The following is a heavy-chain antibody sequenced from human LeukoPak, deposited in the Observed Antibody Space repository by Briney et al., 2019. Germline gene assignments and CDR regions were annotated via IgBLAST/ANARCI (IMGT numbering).Heavy chain of an antibody. V-gene: IGHV4-39*01. CDR1: GGSISSSSYY. CDR3: ARHKNQAYFDY. D-gene: IGHD1-14*01. Sequence: SSETLSLTCTVSGGSISSSSYYWGWIRQPPGKGLEWIGSIYYSGCTYYNPSLKTRVTISVDTSKNQYSLKLSSVTAADTAVYYCARHKNQAYFDYWGQGTLVTVSS. J-gene: IGHJ4*02. CDR2: IYYSGCT.